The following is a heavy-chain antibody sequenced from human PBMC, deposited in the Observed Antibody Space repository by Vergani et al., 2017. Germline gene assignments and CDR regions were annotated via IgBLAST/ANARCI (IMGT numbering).Heavy chain of an antibody. CDR2: ISSSSSTI. V-gene: IGHV3-48*01. CDR1: GFTFSSYS. J-gene: IGHJ4*02. Sequence: EVQLSESGGGLVQPGGSLRLSCAASGFTFSSYSMNWVRQAPGKGLEWVSYISSSSSTIYYADSVKGRFTISRDKAKNSLYLQMNSLRAEDTAVYYCARFAGYWGQGTLVTVSS. CDR3: ARFAGY.